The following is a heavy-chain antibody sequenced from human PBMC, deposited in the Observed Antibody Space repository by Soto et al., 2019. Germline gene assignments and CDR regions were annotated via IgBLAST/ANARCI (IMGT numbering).Heavy chain of an antibody. CDR2: ISYDESNQ. CDR1: GFTFSRYT. CDR3: ARGGVDYAMDV. D-gene: IGHD2-8*01. V-gene: IGHV3-30-3*01. Sequence: QVQLVESGGGVVQPGRSLRLSCAASGFTFSRYTMHWVRQAPGKGLEWVALISYDESNQYYADSVKGRFTISRDTSKNTLYLQMNSLRPEDTAVYYCARGGVDYAMDVGGQGTTVTVSS. J-gene: IGHJ6*02.